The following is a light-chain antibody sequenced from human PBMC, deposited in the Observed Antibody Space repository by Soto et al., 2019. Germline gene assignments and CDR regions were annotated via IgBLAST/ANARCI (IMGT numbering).Light chain of an antibody. Sequence: EIVLTQSPGTLSLSPGERVTLSCRASQSVRSRYLAWHQQKPGQAPRLLIYGASSRAAGIPDRFSGSGSGTDFTLTISRLEPEDFAVYYCQQYHSSPLTFGGGTKVEIK. CDR2: GAS. J-gene: IGKJ4*01. CDR1: QSVRSRY. V-gene: IGKV3-20*01. CDR3: QQYHSSPLT.